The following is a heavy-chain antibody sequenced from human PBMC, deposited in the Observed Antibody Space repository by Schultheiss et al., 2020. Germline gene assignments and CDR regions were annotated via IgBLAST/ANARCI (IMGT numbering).Heavy chain of an antibody. CDR1: GFSLSTSGVC. CDR3: ARSRPTYWFDP. V-gene: IGHV2-5*02. Sequence: SGPTLVKPTQTLTLTCTFSGFSLSTSGVCVGWIRQPPGKALEWLALIYWDDDKRYSPSLKNRLTITKDTSKTQVVLTVTNMDPVDTATYYCARSRPTYWFDPWGQGTLVTVSS. J-gene: IGHJ5*02. CDR2: IYWDDDK.